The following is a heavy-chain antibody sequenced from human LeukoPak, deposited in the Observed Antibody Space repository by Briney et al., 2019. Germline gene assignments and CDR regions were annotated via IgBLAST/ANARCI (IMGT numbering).Heavy chain of an antibody. CDR1: GFTFGDYA. V-gene: IGHV3-49*04. CDR3: TRDTAGYCSGGSCS. D-gene: IGHD2-15*01. J-gene: IGHJ5*02. CDR2: IRSKACGGTT. Sequence: GGSLRLSCTASGFTFGDYAMSWVRQAPGKGLEWVGFIRSKACGGTTEYAASVKGRFTISRDDSKSIAYLQMNSLKTEDTAVYYCTRDTAGYCSGGSCSLGQGTLVTVSS.